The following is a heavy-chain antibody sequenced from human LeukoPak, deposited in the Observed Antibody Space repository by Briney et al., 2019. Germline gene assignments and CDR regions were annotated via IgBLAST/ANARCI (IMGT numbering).Heavy chain of an antibody. D-gene: IGHD6-19*01. V-gene: IGHV3-23*01. CDR3: AKDIAVAVYNWFDP. CDR1: GFTFSSYA. J-gene: IGHJ5*02. CDR2: ISGSGGST. Sequence: PGGSLRLSCAASGFTFSSYAMSWVRQAPGKGLEWASAISGSGGSTYYTDSVKGRFTISRDNSKNTLYLQMNSLRAEDTAVYYCAKDIAVAVYNWFDPWGQGTLVTVSS.